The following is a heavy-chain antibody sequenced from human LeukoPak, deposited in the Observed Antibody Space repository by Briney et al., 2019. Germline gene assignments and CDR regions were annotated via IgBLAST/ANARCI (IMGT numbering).Heavy chain of an antibody. CDR3: ARGQPYFDS. J-gene: IGHJ4*02. CDR1: GYSISSGYY. CDR2: VYHTGNT. V-gene: IGHV4-38-2*01. Sequence: SEALSLTCAVSGYSISSGYYWGWTPPLPGKRVGWVGSVYHTGNTYYNPYLKSRVTKSVDTSKLQSSLKPGSVTAADTALYYCARGQPYFDSWGQGALVTVSS.